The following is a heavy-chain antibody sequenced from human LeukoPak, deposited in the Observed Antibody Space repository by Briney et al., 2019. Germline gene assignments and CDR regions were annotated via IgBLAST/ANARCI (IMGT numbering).Heavy chain of an antibody. CDR2: ISAYNGNT. V-gene: IGHV1-18*01. CDR1: GYTFTSYG. D-gene: IGHD3-10*01. J-gene: IGHJ6*03. CDR3: AREEYYGSGSYRYYYYYMDV. Sequence: VASVKVSCKASGYTFTSYGISWVRQAPGQGLESMGWISAYNGNTNYAQKLQGRVTMTTDTSTSTAYMELRSLRSDDTAVYYCAREEYYGSGSYRYYYYYMDVWGKGTTVTVSS.